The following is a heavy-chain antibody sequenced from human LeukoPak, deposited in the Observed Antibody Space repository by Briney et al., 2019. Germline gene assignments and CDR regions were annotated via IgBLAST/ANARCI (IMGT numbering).Heavy chain of an antibody. V-gene: IGHV1-69*13. CDR2: IIPIFGTA. J-gene: IGHJ6*02. D-gene: IGHD2-15*01. CDR1: GYTFTSYY. CDR3: ARKAAHTSAYCSGGSCYSLGHYYYYGMDV. Sequence: SVKVSCKASGYTFTSYYMHWVRQAPGQGLEWMGGIIPIFGTANYAQKFQGRVTITADESTSTAYMELSSLRSEDTAVYYCARKAAHTSAYCSGGSCYSLGHYYYYGMDVWGQGTTVTVSS.